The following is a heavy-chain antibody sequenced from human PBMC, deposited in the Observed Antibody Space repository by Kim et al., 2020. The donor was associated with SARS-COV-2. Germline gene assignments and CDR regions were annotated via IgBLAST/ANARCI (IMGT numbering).Heavy chain of an antibody. D-gene: IGHD2-21*02. V-gene: IGHV1-69*13. CDR1: GGTFSSYA. J-gene: IGHJ3*02. CDR3: ARGRWACGGDCQSEAFDI. CDR2: IIPIFGTA. Sequence: SVKVSCKASGGTFSSYAISWVRQAPGQGLEWMGGIIPIFGTANYAQKFQGRVTITADESTSTAYMELSSLRSEDTAVYYCARGRWACGGDCQSEAFDIWGQGTMVTVSS.